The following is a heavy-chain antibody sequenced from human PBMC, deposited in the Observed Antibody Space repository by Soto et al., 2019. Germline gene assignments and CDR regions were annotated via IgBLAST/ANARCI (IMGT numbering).Heavy chain of an antibody. D-gene: IGHD1-1*01. CDR3: ATTSVQLERRPYYYYYGMDV. CDR2: IIPIFGTA. J-gene: IGHJ6*02. CDR1: GGTFSSYA. Sequence: QVQLVQSGAEVKKPGSSVKVSCKASGGTFSSYAISWVRQAPGQGLEWMGGIIPIFGTANYAQKFQGRVTITADKSTSTAYMDLSSLRSEDTAVYYCATTSVQLERRPYYYYYGMDVWGQGTTVTVSS. V-gene: IGHV1-69*06.